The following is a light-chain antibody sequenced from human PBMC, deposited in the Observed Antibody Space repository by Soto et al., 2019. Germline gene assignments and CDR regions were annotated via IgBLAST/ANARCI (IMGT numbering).Light chain of an antibody. Sequence: DIQMTQSTSSLSASVGDRVTMSCVASQSISSYLNWYQQKPGKAPKLLIYAASSLQSGVPSRFSGSGSGTDFTLTISSLQPEDFATYYCQQSYSTPITFGQGTRLEI. J-gene: IGKJ5*01. CDR1: QSISSY. CDR2: AAS. CDR3: QQSYSTPIT. V-gene: IGKV1-39*01.